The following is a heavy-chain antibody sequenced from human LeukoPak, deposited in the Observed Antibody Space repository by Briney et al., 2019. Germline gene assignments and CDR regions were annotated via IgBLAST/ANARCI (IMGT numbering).Heavy chain of an antibody. Sequence: GGSLRLSCAASGFTFSSYAMSWVRQAPGKGLEWVSGISGSGGSTYYADSVKGRFTISRDKAKNTLYLQMNSLRAEDTAVYYCARDTAYYDFWSGQHYYYMDVWGKGTTVTVSS. V-gene: IGHV3-23*01. CDR2: ISGSGGST. CDR3: ARDTAYYDFWSGQHYYYMDV. CDR1: GFTFSSYA. D-gene: IGHD3-3*01. J-gene: IGHJ6*03.